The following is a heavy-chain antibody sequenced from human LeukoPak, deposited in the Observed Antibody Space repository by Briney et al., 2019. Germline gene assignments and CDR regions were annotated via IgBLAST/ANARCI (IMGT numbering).Heavy chain of an antibody. V-gene: IGHV3-30-3*01. CDR2: ISYDGSNK. CDR3: ARSTRVGGAIFDY. J-gene: IGHJ4*02. CDR1: GFTFSSYF. Sequence: GGSLRLSCAASGFTFSSYFMHWVRQAPGKGLEWVAAISYDGSNKYYADSVMGRFTISRDNSQSTLYLQMNSLRAEDTAVYYCARSTRVGGAIFDYWGQGTLVTVSS. D-gene: IGHD1-26*01.